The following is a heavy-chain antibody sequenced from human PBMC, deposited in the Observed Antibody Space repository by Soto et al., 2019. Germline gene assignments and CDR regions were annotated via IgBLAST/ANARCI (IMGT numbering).Heavy chain of an antibody. V-gene: IGHV4-4*02. CDR1: GVSISSGNW. CDR2: IFHDGTD. J-gene: IGHJ4*02. D-gene: IGHD3-16*01. CDR3: ARLVYDTRLDYLYFDF. Sequence: SETLSLTCTVSGVSISSGNWWTWVRQSPRKGLEYIGEIFHDGTDNYFPSFERRVAMSVDKSKNQFSLKLTSVTAADAAIYYCARLVYDTRLDYLYFDFWGQGAQVTVSS.